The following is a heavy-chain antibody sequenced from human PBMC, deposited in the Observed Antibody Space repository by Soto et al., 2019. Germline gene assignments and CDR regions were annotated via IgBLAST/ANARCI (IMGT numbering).Heavy chain of an antibody. Sequence: QVQLQESGPGLVKPSQTLSLTCTVSGGSISSGGHYWNWIRQHPGRGLEWIGYIYYSGSTYYNPSLKSQVTISVDTSKNQFSLNLSSVTAADTAVYYCARDQAYDYTSPGDYYYYGMAVWGQGTTVTVSS. CDR1: GGSISSGGHY. J-gene: IGHJ6*02. D-gene: IGHD4-4*01. CDR3: ARDQAYDYTSPGDYYYYGMAV. V-gene: IGHV4-31*01. CDR2: IYYSGST.